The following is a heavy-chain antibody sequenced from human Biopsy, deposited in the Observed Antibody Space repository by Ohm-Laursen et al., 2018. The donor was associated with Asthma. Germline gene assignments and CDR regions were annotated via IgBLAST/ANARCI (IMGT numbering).Heavy chain of an antibody. V-gene: IGHV3-30*18. J-gene: IGHJ4*02. Sequence: SLRLSCAASGFMFRSFGMHWVRQAPGKGLEWVAVISYDGNHKFYEDSVKGRFTISRDNSKNTLYLQMNSLRTEDTAVYYSAKRRGYSGHDNDYWGQGTLVIVSS. CDR2: ISYDGNHK. CDR3: AKRRGYSGHDNDY. D-gene: IGHD5-12*01. CDR1: GFMFRSFG.